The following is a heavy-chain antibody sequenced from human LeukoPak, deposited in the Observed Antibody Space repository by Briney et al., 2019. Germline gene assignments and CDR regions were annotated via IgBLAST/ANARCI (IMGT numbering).Heavy chain of an antibody. CDR2: INHSGST. V-gene: IGHV4-34*01. J-gene: IGHJ5*02. CDR3: ARVGRMVRGVIWWFDP. CDR1: GGSFSGYY. Sequence: SETLSLTCAVYGGSFSGYYWSWIRQPPGKGLEWIGEINHSGSTNYNPSLKSRVTISVDTSKNQFSLKLSSVTAADTAVYYCARVGRMVRGVIWWFDPWGQGTLVTVSS. D-gene: IGHD3-10*01.